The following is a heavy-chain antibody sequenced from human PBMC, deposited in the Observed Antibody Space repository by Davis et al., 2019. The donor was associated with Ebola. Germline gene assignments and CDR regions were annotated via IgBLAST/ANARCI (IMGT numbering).Heavy chain of an antibody. CDR2: IYYSGST. J-gene: IGHJ6*02. Sequence: SETLSLTCTVSGASIRSYYWSCIRQPPGKGLEWIGHIYYSGSTNYNPSLKSRVTISVDTSKNQFSLKLSSVTAADTAVYYCARAIGGYEGWGYYYYGMDVWGQGTTVTVSS. CDR1: GASIRSYY. D-gene: IGHD5-12*01. CDR3: ARAIGGYEGWGYYYYGMDV. V-gene: IGHV4-59*01.